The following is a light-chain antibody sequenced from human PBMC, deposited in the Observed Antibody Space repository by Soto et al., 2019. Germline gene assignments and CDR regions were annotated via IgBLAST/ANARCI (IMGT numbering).Light chain of an antibody. CDR1: SRDVGAYNY. V-gene: IGLV2-14*01. CDR3: SSYTPDTTSV. Sequence: QSVLPQPASVSGAPGQSSPSSCTGTSRDVGAYNYDSWYQQYPGEAPKVIIYDVSHRPAGVSNRFSGSKSSNTASLPIHGLQTPAAVAFSCSSYTPDTTSVFATGTKFTV. J-gene: IGLJ1*01. CDR2: DVS.